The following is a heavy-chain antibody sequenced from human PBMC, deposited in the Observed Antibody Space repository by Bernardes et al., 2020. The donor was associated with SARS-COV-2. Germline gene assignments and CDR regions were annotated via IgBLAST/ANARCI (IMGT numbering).Heavy chain of an antibody. Sequence: SQTLSLTCAISGDSVSSNNAAWNWIRQSPSRGLEWLGRTYHRSTWYNDYALSVKSRITINPDTSKNQFSLQLNSVTPEDTAVYYCARGPAPGSYFYFGMDVWGQGTTVTVSS. J-gene: IGHJ6*02. CDR1: GDSVSSNNAA. CDR3: ARGPAPGSYFYFGMDV. V-gene: IGHV6-1*01. CDR2: TYHRSTWYN.